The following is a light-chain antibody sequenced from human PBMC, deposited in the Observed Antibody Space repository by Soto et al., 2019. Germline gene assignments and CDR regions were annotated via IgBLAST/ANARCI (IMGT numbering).Light chain of an antibody. J-gene: IGKJ1*01. V-gene: IGKV3-20*01. CDR2: GAS. CDR1: QSVSSSY. Sequence: EIVLTQSPGTLFLSPGERATLSRRAIQSVSSSYLAWYQQKPGQAPRLLIYGASSRATGIPDRFSGSGSGTDFTLTISRLEPEDFAIYYCQHYNNWPPWTFGQGTKVDI. CDR3: QHYNNWPPWT.